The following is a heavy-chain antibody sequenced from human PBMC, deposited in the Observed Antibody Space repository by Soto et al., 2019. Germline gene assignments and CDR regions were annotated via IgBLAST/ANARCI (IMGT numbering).Heavy chain of an antibody. D-gene: IGHD3-22*01. J-gene: IGHJ6*02. CDR1: GFTFDDYA. V-gene: IGHV3-9*01. CDR3: AKDIGGITMIEAKGMDV. CDR2: ISWNSGSI. Sequence: EVQLVESGGGLVQPGGSLRLSCAASGFTFDDYAMHWVRQAPGKGLEWVSGISWNSGSIGYADSVKGRFTISRDNAKNSLYLKMNSLRAEDTALYYCAKDIGGITMIEAKGMDVWGQGTTVTVSS.